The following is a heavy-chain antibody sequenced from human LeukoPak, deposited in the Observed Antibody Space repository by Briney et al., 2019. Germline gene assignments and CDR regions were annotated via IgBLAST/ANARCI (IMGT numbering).Heavy chain of an antibody. V-gene: IGHV3-21*01. CDR1: GFTFTSYD. D-gene: IGHD2-21*01. J-gene: IGHJ4*02. CDR3: ARGGESSVNDY. Sequence: GGSLRLSCAASGFTFTSYDMNWLRQAPGKGLELVSSITSRRGYIYYADSVKGRFTISRDNAKKSLYLQMNSLRAEDTAVYYCARGGESSVNDYWGPGTLVTVSS. CDR2: ITSRRGYI.